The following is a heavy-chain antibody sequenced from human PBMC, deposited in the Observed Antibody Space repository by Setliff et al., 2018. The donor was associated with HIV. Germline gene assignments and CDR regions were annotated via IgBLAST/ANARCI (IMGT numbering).Heavy chain of an antibody. Sequence: GASVKVSCKASGYTFTTYYIHWVRQAPGQGLEWMGIINPSSGSTTYAQKFQGRVTMTRDTSLNTFYMGLTNLRSEDTAFYYCARGRKDLTMVRVPNFDYWGQGTLVTVSS. D-gene: IGHD3-10*01. CDR2: INPSSGST. V-gene: IGHV1-46*01. CDR3: ARGRKDLTMVRVPNFDY. J-gene: IGHJ4*02. CDR1: GYTFTTYY.